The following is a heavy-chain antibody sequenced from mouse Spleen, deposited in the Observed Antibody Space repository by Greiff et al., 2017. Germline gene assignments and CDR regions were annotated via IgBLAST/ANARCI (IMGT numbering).Heavy chain of an antibody. D-gene: IGHD2-1*01. CDR2: ISSGGSYT. J-gene: IGHJ3*01. V-gene: IGHV5-9-1*01. Sequence: EVMLVESGGGLVKPGGSLKLSCAASGFTFSSYAMSWVRQTPEKRLEWVATISSGGSYTYYPDSVKGRFTISRDNAKNTLYLQMSSLRSEDTAMYYCARHVGNGIAYWGQGTLVTVSA. CDR1: GFTFSSYA. CDR3: ARHVGNGIAY.